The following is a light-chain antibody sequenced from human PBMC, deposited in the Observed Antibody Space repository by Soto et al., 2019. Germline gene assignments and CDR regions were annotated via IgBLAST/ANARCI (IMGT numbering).Light chain of an antibody. CDR1: QSIGSS. Sequence: EIVMRQSPATLSVSPGERATLSCRASQSIGSSLAWYQQKPGQAPRLLIYDASTRPTDIPARFSGSGSGTDFTLTISSLQSEDFAVYFCQQYNNWPPWTFGQGTKV. J-gene: IGKJ1*01. CDR3: QQYNNWPPWT. V-gene: IGKV3-15*01. CDR2: DAS.